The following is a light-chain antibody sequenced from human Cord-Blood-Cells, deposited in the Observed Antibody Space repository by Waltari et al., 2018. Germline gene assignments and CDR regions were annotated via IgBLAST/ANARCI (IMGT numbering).Light chain of an antibody. J-gene: IGLJ3*02. Sequence: QSALTQPASVSGSPGQSITISCTGTSSDVGGYNYVSWYQQHPGKAPKLMIYDVSKRPPGVSNRFSGSKSGNTASLTISGLQAGDEADYYCSSYTSSSTWVFGGGTKLTVL. V-gene: IGLV2-14*01. CDR1: SSDVGGYNY. CDR2: DVS. CDR3: SSYTSSSTWV.